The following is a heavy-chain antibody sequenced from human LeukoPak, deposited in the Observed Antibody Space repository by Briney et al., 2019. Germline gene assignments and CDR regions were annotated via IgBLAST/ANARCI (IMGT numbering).Heavy chain of an antibody. J-gene: IGHJ3*02. V-gene: IGHV4-39*01. D-gene: IGHD6-13*01. CDR3: ATRKNIAAAGTIAFDI. CDR1: GGSISSNTYY. CDR2: IYYTGST. Sequence: SETLSLTCTVSGGSISSNTYYWGWIRQPPGKGLEWIGSIYYTGSTYYNMSLKSRVAISVDTSKNQFSLKLSSVTAAATAVYYCATRKNIAAAGTIAFDIWGQGTMVTVSS.